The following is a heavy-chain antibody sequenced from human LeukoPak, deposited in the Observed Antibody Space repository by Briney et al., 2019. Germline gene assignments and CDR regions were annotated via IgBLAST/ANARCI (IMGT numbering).Heavy chain of an antibody. CDR2: IYYSGGT. Sequence: SETLSLTCTVSGDSLSSYYWSWIRQPPGKGLEWIGYIYYSGGTDYNPSLKSRVTISLDTSKNQFSLKLSSVTAADTAVYYCARTSEYSSGYYKPFDYWGQGTLVTVSS. CDR1: GDSLSSYY. V-gene: IGHV4-59*08. J-gene: IGHJ4*02. D-gene: IGHD6-19*01. CDR3: ARTSEYSSGYYKPFDY.